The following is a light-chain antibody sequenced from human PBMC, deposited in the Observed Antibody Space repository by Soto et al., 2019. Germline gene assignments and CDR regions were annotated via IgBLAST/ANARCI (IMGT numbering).Light chain of an antibody. CDR2: AAS. J-gene: IGKJ2*01. CDR1: QSISTY. Sequence: DIQMTQSPSSLPASVGDRVTITCRASQSISTYLNWYQQKPGKAPNLLIYAASSLVSGVPSRFSGSGSGTDFTLTISSLQPEDVATYYCQQSYSTPPYTFGQGTKLEIK. CDR3: QQSYSTPPYT. V-gene: IGKV1-39*01.